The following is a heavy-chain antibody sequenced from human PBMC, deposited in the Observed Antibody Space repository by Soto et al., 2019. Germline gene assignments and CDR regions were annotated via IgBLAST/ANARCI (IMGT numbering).Heavy chain of an antibody. V-gene: IGHV5-51*01. CDR1: GYRFTNYW. Sequence: GASLKISCEGSGYRFTNYWIGWVRQMPGKGLEWMGIIYPGDSETRYSPSFEGRVTISVDTSINTAYVQWSSLQASDTAIYYCARRVGTWPFHFDYWGQGTLVTSPQ. CDR2: IYPGDSET. J-gene: IGHJ4*02. CDR3: ARRVGTWPFHFDY.